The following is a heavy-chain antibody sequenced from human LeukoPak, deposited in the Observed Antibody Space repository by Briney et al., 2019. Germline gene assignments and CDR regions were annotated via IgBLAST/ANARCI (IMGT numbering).Heavy chain of an antibody. V-gene: IGHV3-7*03. CDR2: IKQDGSEK. CDR3: ARDQTGYYGSGSYQE. CDR1: GFTFSDYY. D-gene: IGHD3-10*01. Sequence: GGSLRLSCAASGFTFSDYYMSWIRQAPEKGLEWVANIKQDGSEKYYVDSVKGRFTISRDNAKNSLYLQMNSLRAEDTAVYYCARDQTGYYGSGSYQEWGQGTLVTVSS. J-gene: IGHJ4*02.